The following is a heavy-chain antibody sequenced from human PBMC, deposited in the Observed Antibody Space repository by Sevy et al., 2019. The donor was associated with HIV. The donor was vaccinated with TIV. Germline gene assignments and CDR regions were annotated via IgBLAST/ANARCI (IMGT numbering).Heavy chain of an antibody. J-gene: IGHJ4*02. CDR1: GFTFSTYG. Sequence: GGSLRLSCAASGFTFSTYGMHWVRQAPGKGLEWVAVIWFDGSNTYYADSVKGRITISRDIAKNTLHLQMNSLRAEDTAVYYCARYLEFYDYGDYGPAFMPDYWGQGTLVTVSS. CDR3: ARYLEFYDYGDYGPAFMPDY. V-gene: IGHV3-33*01. CDR2: IWFDGSNT. D-gene: IGHD4-17*01.